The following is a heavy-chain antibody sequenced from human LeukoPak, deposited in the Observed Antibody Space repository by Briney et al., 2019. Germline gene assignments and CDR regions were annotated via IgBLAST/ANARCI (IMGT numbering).Heavy chain of an antibody. J-gene: IGHJ3*01. CDR3: ARGHSGSYQRTDAFDL. D-gene: IGHD1-26*01. CDR1: GFTFSSYS. Sequence: GGSLRLSCAASGFTFSSYSMNWVRQAPGKGLEWVSSISSSSGYIYYADSVKGRLTTSRDNAKNSLYLQMNSLRAEDTAVYYCARGHSGSYQRTDAFDLWGQGTMVTVSS. V-gene: IGHV3-21*01. CDR2: ISSSSGYI.